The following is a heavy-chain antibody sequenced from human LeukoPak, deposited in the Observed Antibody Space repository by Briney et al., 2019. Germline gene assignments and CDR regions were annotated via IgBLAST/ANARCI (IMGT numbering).Heavy chain of an antibody. D-gene: IGHD1-26*01. CDR1: GFTFSTYW. CDR2: INQDGSAI. J-gene: IGHJ4*02. V-gene: IGHV3-7*01. CDR3: AIAAGWEQAY. Sequence: GGSLRLSCAASGFTFSTYWMSWVRQAPGKGLEWVANINQDGSAINYVDSAKGRFIVSRDNAKNSVFLQMSSLRAEDTAVYYCAIAAGWEQAYWGQGTLVTVSS.